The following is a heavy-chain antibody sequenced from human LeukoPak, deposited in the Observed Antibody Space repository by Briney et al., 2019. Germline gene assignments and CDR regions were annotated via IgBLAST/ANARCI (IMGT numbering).Heavy chain of an antibody. CDR3: AKAPLLVRGVSFDY. D-gene: IGHD3-10*01. Sequence: PGGSLRLSCAASGFTVSSYAMSWVRQAPGKGLEWVSAISGSGGSTYYADSVKGRFTISRDNSKNTLYLQMNSLRAEDTAVYYCAKAPLLVRGVSFDYWGQGTLVTVSS. V-gene: IGHV3-23*01. J-gene: IGHJ4*02. CDR2: ISGSGGST. CDR1: GFTVSSYA.